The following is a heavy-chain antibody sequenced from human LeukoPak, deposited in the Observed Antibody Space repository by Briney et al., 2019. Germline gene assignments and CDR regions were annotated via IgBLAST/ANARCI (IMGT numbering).Heavy chain of an antibody. J-gene: IGHJ4*02. D-gene: IGHD3-22*01. CDR1: GGTFSSYA. V-gene: IGHV1-69*05. CDR2: IIPIFGTA. CDR3: ARDRVSYYYDSSGYPGSGYFDY. Sequence: TVKVSCKASGGTFSSYAISWVRQAPGQGLEWMGGIIPIFGTANYAQKFQGRVTITTDESTSTAYMELSSLRSEDTAVYYCARDRVSYYYDSSGYPGSGYFDYWGQGTLVTVSS.